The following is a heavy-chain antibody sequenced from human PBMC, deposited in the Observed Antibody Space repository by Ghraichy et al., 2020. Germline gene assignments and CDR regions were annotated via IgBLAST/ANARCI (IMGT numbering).Heavy chain of an antibody. J-gene: IGHJ3*01. CDR2: IYWDDDR. D-gene: IGHD3-16*02. CDR1: GFSLSTRGVG. CDR3: AHVMITYEGVIAPLDAFDV. Sequence: SGPTLVKPTQTHTLTCTFSGFSLSTRGVGVGWIRQPPGEALEWLALIYWDDDRRYSPSLKSRLTITKDTPKNLVVLTMTNMDPVDTATYYCAHVMITYEGVIAPLDAFDVWGQGTVVTVSS. V-gene: IGHV2-5*02.